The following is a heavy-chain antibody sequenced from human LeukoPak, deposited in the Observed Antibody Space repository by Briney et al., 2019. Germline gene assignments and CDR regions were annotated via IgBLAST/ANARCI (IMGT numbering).Heavy chain of an antibody. CDR3: ATLRARSDY. CDR2: IRSNTDGGTA. CDR1: GFTFSNAW. Sequence: GGSLRLSRIVSGFTFSNAWMSWVRQAPGKGLEWVGRIRSNTDGGTADYAPPVKARFTISRDDSKNTLYLQMNSLETEDTAVYYCATLRARSDYWGQGTLVTVAS. V-gene: IGHV3-15*01. J-gene: IGHJ4*02. D-gene: IGHD3-3*01.